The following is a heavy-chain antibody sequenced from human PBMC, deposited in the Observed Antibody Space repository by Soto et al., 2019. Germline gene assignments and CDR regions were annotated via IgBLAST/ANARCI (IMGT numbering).Heavy chain of an antibody. V-gene: IGHV3-23*01. CDR1: GFTFSSYA. CDR3: AKDGYDYGDYGPTTFDY. CDR2: ISGSGGST. J-gene: IGHJ4*02. Sequence: PGGSLRLSCAASGFTFSSYAMSWVRQAPGKGLEWVSAISGSGGSTYYADSVKGRFTISRDNSKNTLYLQMNSLRAEDTAVYYCAKDGYDYGDYGPTTFDYLGQGPLVTVSS. D-gene: IGHD4-17*01.